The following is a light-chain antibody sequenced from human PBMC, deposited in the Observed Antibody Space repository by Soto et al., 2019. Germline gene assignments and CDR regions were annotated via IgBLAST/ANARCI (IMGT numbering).Light chain of an antibody. CDR2: DAS. J-gene: IGKJ3*01. Sequence: DIQMTQSPSSLSASVGDRVTITCQASQDISNYLNWYQQKPGKAPKLLIYDASNLETGVPSRFSGSGSGTDFTFTISRLQPEYFGTYYCQQYDNRFTFGPGTKVDI. CDR1: QDISNY. V-gene: IGKV1-33*01. CDR3: QQYDNRFT.